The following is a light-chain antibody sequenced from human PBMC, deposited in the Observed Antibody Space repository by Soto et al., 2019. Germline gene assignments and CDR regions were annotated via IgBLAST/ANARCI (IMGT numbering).Light chain of an antibody. V-gene: IGKV3D-15*01. CDR3: QQYNNWWT. Sequence: EIILTQSPDTVSLSPGERATLSCRASQTVSSNYLAWCQQRPGQAPRLLIYGASTRAAGIPDRFSGSGSGTDFTLTISSLQSEDFALYYCQQYNNWWTFGQGTKVDIK. CDR1: QTVSSN. J-gene: IGKJ1*01. CDR2: GAS.